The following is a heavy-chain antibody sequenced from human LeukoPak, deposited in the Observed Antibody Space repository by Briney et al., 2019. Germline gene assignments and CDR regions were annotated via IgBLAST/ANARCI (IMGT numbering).Heavy chain of an antibody. J-gene: IGHJ3*02. D-gene: IGHD3-10*02. CDR3: ARRPLWSGPNDAFDI. V-gene: IGHV5-51*01. CDR1: GYSFTSYW. CDR2: IYPGDSDT. Sequence: GESLKISCKGSGYSFTSYWLGWVRQMPGKGLEWMGIIYPGDSDTTYSPSFQGQVTISADKSISTAYLQWSSLKASDTAMYYCARRPLWSGPNDAFDIWGQGTMVTVSS.